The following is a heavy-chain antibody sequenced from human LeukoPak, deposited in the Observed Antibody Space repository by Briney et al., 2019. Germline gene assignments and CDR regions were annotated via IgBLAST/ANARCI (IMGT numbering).Heavy chain of an antibody. Sequence: SGGSLRLSCAGSGFIYTSYWMSWVRQAPGKGLEWVSYISSSGSTIYYADSVKGRFTISRDNAKNSLYLQMNSLRAEDTAVYYCARDGPYSGYYFDYWGQGTLVTVSS. CDR3: ARDGPYSGYYFDY. CDR1: GFIYTSYW. J-gene: IGHJ4*02. CDR2: ISSSGSTI. V-gene: IGHV3-48*04. D-gene: IGHD6-19*01.